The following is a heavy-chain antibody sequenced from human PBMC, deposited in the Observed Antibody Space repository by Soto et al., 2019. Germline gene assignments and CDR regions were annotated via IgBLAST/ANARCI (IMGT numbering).Heavy chain of an antibody. J-gene: IGHJ6*02. V-gene: IGHV5-51*01. CDR1: GYSFTSYW. Sequence: PGESLKISCKGSGYSFTSYWIGWVRQMPGKGLEWMGIIYPGDSDTIYSPSFQGQVTISADKSISTAYLQWSSLKASDTAMYYCARLSYFDWWYYGMDVWGQGTTVTVSS. CDR3: ARLSYFDWWYYGMDV. D-gene: IGHD3-9*01. CDR2: IYPGDSDT.